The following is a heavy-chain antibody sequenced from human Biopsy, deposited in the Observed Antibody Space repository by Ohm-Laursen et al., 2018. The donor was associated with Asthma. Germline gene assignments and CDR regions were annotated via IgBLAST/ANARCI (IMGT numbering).Heavy chain of an antibody. D-gene: IGHD3-22*01. Sequence: GTLSLTWAASGFTVSRDHMFWVRQAPGKGLEWVSVIYSGGTSHTADSVRGRSTISRDYSKNTLYLQMHSLRAEDTAVYYCARGDSSNWSHYYFDYWGQGTLVTVSS. CDR1: GFTVSRDH. V-gene: IGHV3-53*01. CDR2: IYSGGTS. CDR3: ARGDSSNWSHYYFDY. J-gene: IGHJ4*02.